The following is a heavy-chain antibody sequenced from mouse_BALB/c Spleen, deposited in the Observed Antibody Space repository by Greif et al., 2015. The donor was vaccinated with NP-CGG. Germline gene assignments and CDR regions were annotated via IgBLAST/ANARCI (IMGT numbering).Heavy chain of an antibody. J-gene: IGHJ3*01. CDR2: INPYNDGT. CDR1: GYTFTSYV. D-gene: IGHD1-1*01. CDR3: ARGVTTEWFAY. V-gene: IGHV1-14*01. Sequence: VQLKQSGPELVKPGASVKMSCKASGYTFTSYVMHWVKQKPGQGLEWIGYINPYNDGTKYNEKFKGKATLTSDRSSSTAYMELSSLTSEDSAVYYCARGVTTEWFAYWGQGTLVTVSA.